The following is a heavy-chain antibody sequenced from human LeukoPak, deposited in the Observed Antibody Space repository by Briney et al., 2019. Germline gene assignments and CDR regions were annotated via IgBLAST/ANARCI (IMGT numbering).Heavy chain of an antibody. CDR1: GYTFTGYY. J-gene: IGHJ3*02. D-gene: IGHD2-21*02. CDR3: ATDCCGDCYGYAFDI. Sequence: GASVKVSCKASGYTFTGYYMHWVRQAPGQGLEWMGRINPNSGGTNYAQKFQGRVTMTRDTSISTAYMELSRLRSDDTAVYYCATDCCGDCYGYAFDIWGQRTMVTVSS. CDR2: INPNSGGT. V-gene: IGHV1-2*06.